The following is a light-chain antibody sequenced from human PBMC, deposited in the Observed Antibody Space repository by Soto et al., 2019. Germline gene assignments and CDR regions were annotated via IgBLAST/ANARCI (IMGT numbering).Light chain of an antibody. Sequence: QSALTQPASVSGSPGQSITISCTGTSSDVGGYNLVSWYQQHPGKAPKLMIYEGSNRPSGVSNRFSGSKSGNTASLTTSGHEDEEEADYYCCSYAGTTDVFGGGTKLTVL. CDR2: EGS. CDR1: SSDVGGYNL. CDR3: CSYAGTTDV. J-gene: IGLJ2*01. V-gene: IGLV2-23*01.